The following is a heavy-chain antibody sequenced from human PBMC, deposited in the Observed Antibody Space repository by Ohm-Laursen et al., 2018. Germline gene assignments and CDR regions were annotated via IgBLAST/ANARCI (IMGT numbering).Heavy chain of an antibody. CDR1: GFTFSNYE. CDR3: ARDPGYYFDY. Sequence: SLRLSCAASGFTFSNYEMNWVRQAPGKGLEWVSADSGSGDSTQHADSVKGRLTISRDNSKNTLYLQMNSLRAEDTAVYYCARDPGYYFDYWGQGTLVTVSS. V-gene: IGHV3-23*01. J-gene: IGHJ4*02. CDR2: DSGSGDST.